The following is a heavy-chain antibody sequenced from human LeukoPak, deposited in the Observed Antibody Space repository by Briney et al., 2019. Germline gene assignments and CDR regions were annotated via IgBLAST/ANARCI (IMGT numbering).Heavy chain of an antibody. CDR3: AKGDEGYDY. CDR1: GFTFSSYA. J-gene: IGHJ4*02. D-gene: IGHD2-21*02. V-gene: IGHV3-23*01. CDR2: ISGGGGST. Sequence: GGSLRLSCAASGFTFSSYAMSWVRQAPGKGLEWVSAISGGGGSTYYADSVKGRFTISRDNSENTLYLQMNSLRAEDTAVYCCAKGDEGYDYWGQGTLVTVSS.